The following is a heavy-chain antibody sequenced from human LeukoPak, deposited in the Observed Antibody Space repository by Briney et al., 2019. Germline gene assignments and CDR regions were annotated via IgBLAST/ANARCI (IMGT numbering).Heavy chain of an antibody. Sequence: GGSLRLSCAASGFTFSSYGMHWVRQAPGKGLEWISSISSSSTKIYYADSVKGRFTTARDNAKKSLYLQMNSLRAEDTAVYYCTRDPSFDSTFYYGMDVWGQGTTVTVSS. J-gene: IGHJ6*02. CDR3: TRDPSFDSTFYYGMDV. D-gene: IGHD3-9*01. CDR2: ISSSSTKI. V-gene: IGHV3-21*01. CDR1: GFTFSSYG.